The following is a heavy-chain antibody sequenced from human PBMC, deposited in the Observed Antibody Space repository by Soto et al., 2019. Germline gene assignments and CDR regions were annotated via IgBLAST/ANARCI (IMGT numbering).Heavy chain of an antibody. Sequence: SETLSLTCTVSGGSFSSTFYYWGWVRQPPGEGLEWIGNIYFSGNTYYNPSLKSRLTISLDASKTQFSLNLNSVAAADTAVYFRATSLVRGMSFDSWGQCTGVTVSS. CDR2: IYFSGNT. CDR3: ATSLVRGMSFDS. J-gene: IGHJ4*02. V-gene: IGHV4-39*01. CDR1: GGSFSSTFYY. D-gene: IGHD3-10*01.